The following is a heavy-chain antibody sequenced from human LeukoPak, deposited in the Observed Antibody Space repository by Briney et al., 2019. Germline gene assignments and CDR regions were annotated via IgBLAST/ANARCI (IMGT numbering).Heavy chain of an antibody. CDR1: GRTFTGYY. Sequence: GASVKVSCKASGRTFTGYYMPWVRQAPGQGLEWMGWTNPNSGGTNYAQKFQGRVTMTRDTSISTAYMEPSRLRSDDTAVYYCARTPTEYCTNGVCYGQEYYYYYYMDVWGKGTTVTVSS. V-gene: IGHV1-2*02. J-gene: IGHJ6*03. D-gene: IGHD2-8*01. CDR2: TNPNSGGT. CDR3: ARTPTEYCTNGVCYGQEYYYYYYMDV.